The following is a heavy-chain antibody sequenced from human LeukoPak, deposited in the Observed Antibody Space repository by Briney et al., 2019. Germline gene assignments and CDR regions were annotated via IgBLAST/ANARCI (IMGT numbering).Heavy chain of an antibody. CDR1: GFTFSTYS. CDR2: ISSSSSYI. J-gene: IGHJ4*02. Sequence: GGSLSLSCAASGFTFSTYSMNWVRESPGKGVEWVSFISSSSSYIYYADSLKGRFTITKDNAKNSLYLQMSSLRAEDTAVYYCARGSSSWYYFDYCGQGTLVTVSS. V-gene: IGHV3-21*01. D-gene: IGHD6-13*01. CDR3: ARGSSSWYYFDY.